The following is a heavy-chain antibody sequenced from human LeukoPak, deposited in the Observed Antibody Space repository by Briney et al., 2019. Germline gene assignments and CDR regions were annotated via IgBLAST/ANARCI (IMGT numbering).Heavy chain of an antibody. CDR3: ARDRIPFGESHYFDY. CDR1: GFTFSDYY. CDR2: VSSSGSTI. D-gene: IGHD3-10*01. Sequence: GGSLRLSCAASGFTFSDYYMSWIRQAPGKGLEWVSYVSSSGSTIYYADSVKGRFTISRDNAKNSLYLQMNSLRAEDTAVYYCARDRIPFGESHYFDYWGQGTLVTVSS. V-gene: IGHV3-11*01. J-gene: IGHJ4*02.